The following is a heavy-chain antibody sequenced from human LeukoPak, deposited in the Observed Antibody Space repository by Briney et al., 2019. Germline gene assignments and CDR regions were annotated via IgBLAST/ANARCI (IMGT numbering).Heavy chain of an antibody. V-gene: IGHV3-23*01. J-gene: IGHJ4*02. Sequence: ETLSLTCAVYGGSFSAYYMSWVRQAPGKGLEWVSGFSETNSGTYYADSVKGRFTISRDNSRNTLYLQMNSLGAGDTAEYFCAKVVRTGNSMFDFWGQGTLVTVSS. CDR3: AKVVRTGNSMFDF. CDR1: GGSFSAYY. D-gene: IGHD2/OR15-2a*01. CDR2: FSETNSGT.